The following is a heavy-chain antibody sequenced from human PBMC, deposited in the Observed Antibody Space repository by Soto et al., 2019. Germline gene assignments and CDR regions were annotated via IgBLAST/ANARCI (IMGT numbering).Heavy chain of an antibody. V-gene: IGHV2-26*01. CDR1: GFSLSNARMG. D-gene: IGHD2-2*01. Sequence: QVTLKESGPVLVKPTETLTLTCTVSGFSLSNARMGMSWIRQPPGKALEWLAHIFSNDEKSYSTSLKSRLTISKDTSKSQVVLTMTNMDPVDTATYYCARMARISTSCYATYFFDYWGQGTLVTVSS. J-gene: IGHJ4*02. CDR3: ARMARISTSCYATYFFDY. CDR2: IFSNDEK.